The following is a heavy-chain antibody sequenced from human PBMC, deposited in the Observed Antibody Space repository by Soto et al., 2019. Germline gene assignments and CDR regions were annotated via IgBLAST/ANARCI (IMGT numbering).Heavy chain of an antibody. CDR2: IVVGSGNT. CDR3: AALAVGATTTGNFDY. D-gene: IGHD1-26*01. CDR1: GFTFTSSA. V-gene: IGHV1-58*01. Sequence: SVKVSCKASGFTFTSSAVQWVRQARGQRLEWIGWIVVGSGNTNYAQKFQERVTITRDMSTSTAYMELSSLRSEDTAVYYCAALAVGATTTGNFDYWGQGTLVTVSS. J-gene: IGHJ4*02.